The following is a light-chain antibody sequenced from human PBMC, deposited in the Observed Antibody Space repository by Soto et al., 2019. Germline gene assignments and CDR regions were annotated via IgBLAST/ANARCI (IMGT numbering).Light chain of an antibody. Sequence: EFVLTQSPGTLSLSPGERATLYCRASQSVSSSYLAWYQQKPGQAPRLLIYGASSRATGIPDRFSGSGSGTDFTLTISRLEAEDFAVYYCQQYGSSSWTFGQGTKVDIK. V-gene: IGKV3-20*01. CDR1: QSVSSSY. J-gene: IGKJ1*01. CDR2: GAS. CDR3: QQYGSSSWT.